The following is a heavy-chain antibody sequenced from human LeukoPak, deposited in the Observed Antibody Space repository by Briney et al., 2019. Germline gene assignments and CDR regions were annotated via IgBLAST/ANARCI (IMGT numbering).Heavy chain of an antibody. V-gene: IGHV3-48*01. CDR3: ARAHPGDYGDFQFDY. CDR1: GFTFSSYS. CDR2: ISGSSSTI. D-gene: IGHD4-17*01. Sequence: GGSLRLSCAASGFTFSSYSMNWVRQAPGKGLEWVSYISGSSSTIYYADSVKGRFTISRDNAKNSLYLQMNSLRAEDTAVYYCARAHPGDYGDFQFDYWGQGTLVTVSS. J-gene: IGHJ4*02.